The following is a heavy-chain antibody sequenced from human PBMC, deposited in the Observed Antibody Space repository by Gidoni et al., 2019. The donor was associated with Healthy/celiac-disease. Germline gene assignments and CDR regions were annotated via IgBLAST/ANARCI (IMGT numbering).Heavy chain of an antibody. V-gene: IGHV1-69*06. Sequence: QVQLVQSGAEVKKPGSSVKVSCRASGGTFSSYAISWVRQAPGQGLEWVGGIIPIFGTANYAQKFQGRVTITADKSTSTAYMELSSLRSEDTAVYYCAADSSGWYYFDYWGQGTLVTVSS. J-gene: IGHJ4*02. CDR3: AADSSGWYYFDY. CDR1: GGTFSSYA. CDR2: IIPIFGTA. D-gene: IGHD6-19*01.